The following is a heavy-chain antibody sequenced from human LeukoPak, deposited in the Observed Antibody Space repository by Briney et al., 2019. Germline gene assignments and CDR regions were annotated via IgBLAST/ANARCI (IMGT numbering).Heavy chain of an antibody. CDR2: ISAYNGNT. V-gene: IGHV1-18*01. CDR3: ARGLRSRGGL. D-gene: IGHD2-21*01. Sequence: ASVKVSCKASGYTFTSYGISWVRQAPGQGLEWMGWISAYNGNTNYAQKFQGRVTMTRNTSISTAYMELSSLRSEDTAMYYCARGLRSRGGLWGQGTLVTVSS. CDR1: GYTFTSYG. J-gene: IGHJ4*02.